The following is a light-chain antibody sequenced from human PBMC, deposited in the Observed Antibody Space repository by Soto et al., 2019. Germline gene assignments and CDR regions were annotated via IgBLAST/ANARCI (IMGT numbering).Light chain of an antibody. Sequence: DLQMTQSPSSLSASVGDTVTITCRASQSISAYLHWYQQKPGKAPKLLIYSASSLQIGVPSRFSGSGFGTDFTLTITSLQPEDFATYYCQQSYITPPVTFGGGTKVEIK. CDR2: SAS. J-gene: IGKJ4*01. V-gene: IGKV1-39*01. CDR3: QQSYITPPVT. CDR1: QSISAY.